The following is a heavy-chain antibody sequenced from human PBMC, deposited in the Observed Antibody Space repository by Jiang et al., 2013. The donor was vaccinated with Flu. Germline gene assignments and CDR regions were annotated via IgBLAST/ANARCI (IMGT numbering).Heavy chain of an antibody. D-gene: IGHD1-1*01. CDR2: IYYSGST. Sequence: GSISSYYWSWIRQPPGKGLEWIGYIYYSGSTNYNPSLKSRVTISVDTSKNQFSLKLSSVTAADTAVYYCARFRTGVVGNEYWFDPWGQGTLVTVSS. V-gene: IGHV4-59*01. CDR3: ARFRTGVVGNEYWFDP. J-gene: IGHJ5*02. CDR1: GSISSYY.